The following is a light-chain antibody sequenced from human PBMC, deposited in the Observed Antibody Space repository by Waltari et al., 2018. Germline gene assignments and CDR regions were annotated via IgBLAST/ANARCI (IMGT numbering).Light chain of an antibody. V-gene: IGKV4-1*01. CDR2: WAS. J-gene: IGKJ2*01. CDR1: QSVFYSSNNKNY. Sequence: DIVMTQSPDSLAVSLGERVTINCKSSQSVFYSSNNKNYLAWYQQTPGQSSKLLPYWASALASGVPDRFIASVSETDFTRTISSLQAEDVTVYYCQQYAGFPRTFGHGTKLEI. CDR3: QQYAGFPRT.